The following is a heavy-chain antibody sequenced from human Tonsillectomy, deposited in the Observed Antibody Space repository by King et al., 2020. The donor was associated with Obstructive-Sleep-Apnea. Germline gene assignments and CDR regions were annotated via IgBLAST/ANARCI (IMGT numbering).Heavy chain of an antibody. CDR1: GGSISSYY. Sequence: QLQESGPGLVKPSETLSLTCTVSGGSISSYYWSWIRQPPGKGLEWIGYIYYSGSTTYNPSLKRRVTISVDTSKNQFSLKLSSVTAADTAVYYCARVKFEDSSGFYYFDYWGQGTLVTVSS. J-gene: IGHJ4*02. V-gene: IGHV4-59*01. D-gene: IGHD3-22*01. CDR3: ARVKFEDSSGFYYFDY. CDR2: IYYSGST.